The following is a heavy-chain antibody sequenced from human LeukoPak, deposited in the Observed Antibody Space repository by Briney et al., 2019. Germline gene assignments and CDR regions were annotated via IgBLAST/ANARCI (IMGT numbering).Heavy chain of an antibody. Sequence: GASVKVSCTASGYTFTSYYMHWVRQAPGQGLEWMGIINPSGGSTSYAQKFQGRVTMTRDMSTSTVYMELSSLRSEDTAVYYCARGGGTAEGYHYYYTDVWGKGTTVTVSS. D-gene: IGHD2-2*01. CDR1: GYTFTSYY. J-gene: IGHJ6*03. CDR2: INPSGGST. CDR3: ARGGGTAEGYHYYYTDV. V-gene: IGHV1-46*01.